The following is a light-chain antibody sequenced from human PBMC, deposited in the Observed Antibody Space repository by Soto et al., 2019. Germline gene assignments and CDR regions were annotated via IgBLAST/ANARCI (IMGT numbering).Light chain of an antibody. CDR1: QSLLHSNGYNY. CDR2: LGS. CDR3: MQALQTPAYT. J-gene: IGKJ2*01. V-gene: IGKV2-28*01. Sequence: DIVMTQSPLSLPVTPGEPASISCRSSQSLLHSNGYNYLDWYLQKPGQSPQLLIYLGSNRASGVPDRFSGSGSGTDFTLKISRVEGEDVGVYYCMQALQTPAYTFGQGTKLEIK.